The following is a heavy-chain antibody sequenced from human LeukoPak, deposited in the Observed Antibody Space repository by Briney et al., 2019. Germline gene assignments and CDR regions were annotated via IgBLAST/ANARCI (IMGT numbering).Heavy chain of an antibody. D-gene: IGHD3-22*01. CDR2: IHHSGST. J-gene: IGHJ4*02. CDR3: ARRSHFDTTRDKSAYLPFDY. V-gene: IGHV4-4*02. Sequence: SGTLSLTCAVSGGSTSSSSWWSWVRQPPGKGLEWIGEIHHSGSTNYNPSLRGRVTISVDKSTNRFSLSLISVTAADTAVYYCARRSHFDTTRDKSAYLPFDYWGQGTLVTVSS. CDR1: GGSTSSSSW.